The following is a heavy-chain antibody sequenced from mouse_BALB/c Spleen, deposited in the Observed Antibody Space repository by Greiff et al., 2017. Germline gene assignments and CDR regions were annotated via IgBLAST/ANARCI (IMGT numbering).Heavy chain of an antibody. D-gene: IGHD4-1*01. J-gene: IGHJ3*01. Sequence: EVQGVESGGGLVQPGGSLKLSCAASGFTFSSYTMSWVRQTPEKRLEWVAYISNGGGSTYYPDTVKGRVTISRDNAKNTLYLQMSSLKSEDTAMYDCARQGPGSGTGFAYWGQGTLVTVSA. CDR1: GFTFSSYT. V-gene: IGHV5-12-2*01. CDR3: ARQGPGSGTGFAY. CDR2: ISNGGGST.